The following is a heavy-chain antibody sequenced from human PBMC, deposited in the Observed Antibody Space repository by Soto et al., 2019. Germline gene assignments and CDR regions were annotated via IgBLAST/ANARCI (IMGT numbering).Heavy chain of an antibody. J-gene: IGHJ4*02. CDR1: GYTFTSYA. CDR3: TRGPMGAGTTLFAY. Sequence: ASVKLSCKASGYTFTSYAMHWVRQAPGQRLEWMGWINAGNGNTKYSQKFQGRVTITRDTSASTAYMELSSLRSEDTAVYYCTRGPMGAGTTLFAYGGQGPLVPVSS. D-gene: IGHD6-19*01. V-gene: IGHV1-3*01. CDR2: INAGNGNT.